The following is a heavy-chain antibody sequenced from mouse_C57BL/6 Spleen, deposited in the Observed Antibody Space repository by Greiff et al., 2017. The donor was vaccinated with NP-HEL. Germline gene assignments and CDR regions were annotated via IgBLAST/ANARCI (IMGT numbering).Heavy chain of an antibody. J-gene: IGHJ1*03. CDR3: ARSGGYFDV. CDR1: GYSITSGYD. Sequence: EVQLKESGPGMVKPSQSLSLTCTVTGYSITSGYDWHWIRHFPGNNLEWMGYISYSGSTNYNPSLKSRISITHDTSKNHFFLKLNSVTTEDTATYYCARSGGYFDVWGTGTTVTVSS. V-gene: IGHV3-1*01. CDR2: ISYSGST.